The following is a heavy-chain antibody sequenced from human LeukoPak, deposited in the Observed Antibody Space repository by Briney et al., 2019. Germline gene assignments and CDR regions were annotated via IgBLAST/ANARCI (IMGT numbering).Heavy chain of an antibody. CDR1: GGSISNYY. V-gene: IGHV4-59*01. CDR3: ARELTYYYDSSGSNWFDP. J-gene: IGHJ5*02. CDR2: IYYSGTT. D-gene: IGHD3-22*01. Sequence: SETLSLTCTVSGGSISNYYWNWIRQPPGKGLEWIGYIYYSGTTNYNPSLKSRVSMSVDTSKNQFSLKLSSVTAADTAVYYCARELTYYYDSSGSNWFDPWGQGTLVTVSS.